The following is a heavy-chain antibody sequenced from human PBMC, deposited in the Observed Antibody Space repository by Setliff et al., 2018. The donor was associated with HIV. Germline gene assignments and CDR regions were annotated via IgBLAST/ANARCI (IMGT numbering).Heavy chain of an antibody. V-gene: IGHV3-7*01. Sequence: GGSLRLSCAASGFTFSSYWMSWVRQAPGKGREWVAKIKQDGGEKYYVDSVKGRFTISRDNAKNSLYLQINSLRAEDTTLYYCARDSGVATIRKSALDYWGQGTLVTVSS. CDR2: IKQDGGEK. CDR1: GFTFSSYW. J-gene: IGHJ4*02. CDR3: ARDSGVATIRKSALDY. D-gene: IGHD5-12*01.